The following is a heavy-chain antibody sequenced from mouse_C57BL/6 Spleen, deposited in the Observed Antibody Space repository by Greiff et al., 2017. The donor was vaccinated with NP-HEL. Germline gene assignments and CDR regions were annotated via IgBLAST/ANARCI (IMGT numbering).Heavy chain of an antibody. CDR1: GYTFTTYP. Sequence: VQLLQSGAELVKPGASVKMSCKASGYTFTTYPIAWMKQNHGKSLEWIGNFHTYNDDTKYNENFKGKGTLTVEKSSSTVYLELCRLTSDDSAVYYYSRGDYDEGCLDYWGQGTTLTVSS. J-gene: IGHJ2*01. CDR2: FHTYNDDT. V-gene: IGHV1-47*01. D-gene: IGHD2-4*01. CDR3: SRGDYDEGCLDY.